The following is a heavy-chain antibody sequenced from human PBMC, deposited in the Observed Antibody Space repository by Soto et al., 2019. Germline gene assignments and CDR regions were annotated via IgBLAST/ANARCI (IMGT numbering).Heavy chain of an antibody. J-gene: IGHJ2*01. CDR1: GGSISSGGYY. CDR3: ARDPQTTVTGWYFDL. Sequence: QVQLQESGPGLVKPSQTLSLTCTVSGGSISSGGYYWSWIRQHPGKGLEWIGYIYYSGSTYYNPSLKSRVTISVDTYKNQFSLKLSSVTAADTAVYYCARDPQTTVTGWYFDLWGRGTLVTVSS. D-gene: IGHD4-17*01. CDR2: IYYSGST. V-gene: IGHV4-31*03.